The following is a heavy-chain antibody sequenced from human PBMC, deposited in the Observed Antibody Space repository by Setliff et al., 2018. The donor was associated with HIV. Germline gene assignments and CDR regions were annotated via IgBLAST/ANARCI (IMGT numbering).Heavy chain of an antibody. D-gene: IGHD3-9*01. CDR2: ISRDSSYI. Sequence: TGGSLRLSCAVSGFSFSNYNMNWVRQAPGKGLEWISSISRDSSYIYYADSVKGRFTISRDNAKNSLYLQMNSLRAEDTAVYYCARDPASPDYYARFDYWGQGALVTVSS. CDR3: ARDPASPDYYARFDY. CDR1: GFSFSNYN. J-gene: IGHJ4*02. V-gene: IGHV3-21*01.